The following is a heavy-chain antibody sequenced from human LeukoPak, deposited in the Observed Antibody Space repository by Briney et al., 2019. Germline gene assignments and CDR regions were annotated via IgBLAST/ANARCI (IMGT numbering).Heavy chain of an antibody. Sequence: ASVKVSCKASGYTFTGYYIYWVRQAPGQGLEWMGWINPNSGATKFAQKFQGRVTMTRDTYISTASMELGSLRSDDTAVYYCARVYDYVWGSYRYALDYWGQGTLVTVSS. CDR2: INPNSGAT. CDR3: ARVYDYVWGSYRYALDY. D-gene: IGHD3-16*02. J-gene: IGHJ4*02. CDR1: GYTFTGYY. V-gene: IGHV1-2*02.